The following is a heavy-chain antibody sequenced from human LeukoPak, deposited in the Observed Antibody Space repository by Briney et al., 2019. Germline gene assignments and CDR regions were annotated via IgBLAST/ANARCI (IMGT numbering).Heavy chain of an antibody. J-gene: IGHJ4*02. Sequence: ASVKVSCKASGDTFGSYTINWVRQAPGQGLEWMGGIMPILGTTNYAQKFQGRVSITTDESTRTAYMELSSLRSQDTAVYFCARVPVDLVGAPFDYWGQGTLVTVTS. V-gene: IGHV1-69*05. CDR1: GDTFGSYT. D-gene: IGHD1-26*01. CDR3: ARVPVDLVGAPFDY. CDR2: IMPILGTT.